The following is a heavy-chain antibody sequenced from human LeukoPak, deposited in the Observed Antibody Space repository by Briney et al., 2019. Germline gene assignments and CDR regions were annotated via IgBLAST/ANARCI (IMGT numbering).Heavy chain of an antibody. CDR2: ISGSGGST. Sequence: GGSLRLSCAASGFTFSSYGMSWVRQAPGKGLEWVSAISGSGGSTYYADSVKGRFTISRDNSKNTLYLQMNSLRAEDTAVYYCAKAVDRVRGTIDYWGQGTLVTVSS. CDR1: GFTFSSYG. D-gene: IGHD3-10*01. CDR3: AKAVDRVRGTIDY. J-gene: IGHJ4*02. V-gene: IGHV3-23*01.